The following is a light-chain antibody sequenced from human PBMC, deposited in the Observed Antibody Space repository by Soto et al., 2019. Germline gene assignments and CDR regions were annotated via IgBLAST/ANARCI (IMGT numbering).Light chain of an antibody. V-gene: IGKV1-39*01. CDR1: QSISSY. Sequence: DIQMTQSPSSLSASVGDRVTITCRASQSISSYLNWYQQKPGKAPKLLIYAASSLQSGVPSRFSGSEFGTDFPLTISSRQPEDFAPNYGQQIYSTPPLTFGGGTKVEIK. J-gene: IGKJ4*01. CDR3: QQIYSTPPLT. CDR2: AAS.